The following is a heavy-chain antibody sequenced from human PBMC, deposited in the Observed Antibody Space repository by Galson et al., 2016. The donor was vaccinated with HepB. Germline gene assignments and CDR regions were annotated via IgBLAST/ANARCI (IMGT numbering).Heavy chain of an antibody. CDR2: ISSKANSYAT. D-gene: IGHD3-22*01. CDR1: GFSFSGSA. Sequence: LRLSCSASGFSFSGSAMHWVRQASGKGLEWVGRISSKANSYATAYAASVKGRFTISRDDSKNMAYLQMNSLKTEDTAVYYCARLDYYDSSGIAANYWGQGTLVTVSS. J-gene: IGHJ4*02. V-gene: IGHV3-73*01. CDR3: ARLDYYDSSGIAANY.